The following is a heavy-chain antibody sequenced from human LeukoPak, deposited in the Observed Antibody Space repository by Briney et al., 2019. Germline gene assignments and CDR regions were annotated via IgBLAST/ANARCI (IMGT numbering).Heavy chain of an antibody. J-gene: IGHJ4*02. Sequence: GGSLRLSCAASGFTFSSYAMSWVRQAPGKGLEWVSAISGSGGSTYYADSVKGRFTISRDNSKNTLYLQMNSLRAEDTAEYYCAKLTMVRGYADYFDYWGQGTLVTVSS. CDR2: ISGSGGST. CDR1: GFTFSSYA. CDR3: AKLTMVRGYADYFDY. D-gene: IGHD3-10*01. V-gene: IGHV3-23*01.